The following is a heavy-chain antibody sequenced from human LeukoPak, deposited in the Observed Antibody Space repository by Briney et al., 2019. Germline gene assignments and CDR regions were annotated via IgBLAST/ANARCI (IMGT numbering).Heavy chain of an antibody. V-gene: IGHV4-39*01. CDR2: IYYSGST. CDR1: GGFISGSNYY. J-gene: IGHJ6*03. CDR3: ARHPRQTYYFYMDV. D-gene: IGHD6-25*01. Sequence: SETLSLTCTFSGGFISGSNYYWAWISQAPGKGLEWIGSIYYSGSTYYDPSLKSRVTISVDTSKNQFSLKLSSVTAADTGVYYCARHPRQTYYFYMDVWGKGTTVTISS.